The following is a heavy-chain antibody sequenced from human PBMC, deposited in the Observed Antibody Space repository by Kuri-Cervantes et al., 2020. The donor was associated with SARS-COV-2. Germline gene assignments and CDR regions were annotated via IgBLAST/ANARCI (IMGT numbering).Heavy chain of an antibody. D-gene: IGHD3-3*01. J-gene: IGHJ5*02. CDR1: GCTFSSYA. Sequence: SVKVSCKASGCTFSSYALSWVRQAPGKGLEWIGGVIPMFGTANYAQELQGRVTITADEFTRTAYMELSSLRSEDTAVCYCARDPTYYDFWSGYSRGDWFDPWGQGTLVTVSS. CDR2: VIPMFGTA. CDR3: ARDPTYYDFWSGYSRGDWFDP. V-gene: IGHV1-69*13.